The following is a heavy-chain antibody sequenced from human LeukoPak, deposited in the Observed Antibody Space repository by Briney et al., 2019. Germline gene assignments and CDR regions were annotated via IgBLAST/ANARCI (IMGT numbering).Heavy chain of an antibody. V-gene: IGHV1-18*01. Sequence: ASVKASCKASGYTFTNYGISWVRQAPGQGLEWMGWISGYNGNTNYAQKLQGRVTMTTDTSTTTAYMELRSLRSDDTAVYFCARVQSGPGSYYYYYYGMDVWGQGTTVTVSS. J-gene: IGHJ6*02. CDR1: GYTFTNYG. CDR2: ISGYNGNT. D-gene: IGHD3-10*01. CDR3: ARVQSGPGSYYYYYYGMDV.